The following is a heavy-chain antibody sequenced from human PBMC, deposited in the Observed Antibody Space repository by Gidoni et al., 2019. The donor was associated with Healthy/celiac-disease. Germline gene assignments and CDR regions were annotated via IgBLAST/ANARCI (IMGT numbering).Heavy chain of an antibody. V-gene: IGHV4-61*02. CDR3: ASETRERGVVVPAPHYYYYYYMDV. CDR1: GGSISSGSYN. CDR2: LYTSGST. J-gene: IGHJ6*03. D-gene: IGHD2-2*01. Sequence: QVQLQESGPGLVKPSQTLSLTCTDSGGSISSGSYNWSWIRPPAGHGLEWSGRLYTSGSTNYTPSLKRRVTISVDTSKNQFSLKLSSVTAADTAVYYCASETRERGVVVPAPHYYYYYYMDVWGKGTTVTVSS.